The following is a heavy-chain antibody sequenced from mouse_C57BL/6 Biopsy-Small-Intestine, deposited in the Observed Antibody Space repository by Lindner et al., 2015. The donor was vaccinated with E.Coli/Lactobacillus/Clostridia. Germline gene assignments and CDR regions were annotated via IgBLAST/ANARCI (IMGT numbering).Heavy chain of an antibody. CDR2: IYPRSGNT. Sequence: QLQESGAELMKPGASVKLSCKASGYTFTSYGISWVKQRTGQGLEWIGEIYPRSGNTYYNEKFKGKATLTADKSSSTAYMELRSLTSEDSAVYFCARAIYYDYDEYAMDYWGQGTSVTVSS. D-gene: IGHD2-4*01. CDR1: GYTFTSYG. J-gene: IGHJ4*01. CDR3: ARAIYYDYDEYAMDY. V-gene: IGHV1-81*01.